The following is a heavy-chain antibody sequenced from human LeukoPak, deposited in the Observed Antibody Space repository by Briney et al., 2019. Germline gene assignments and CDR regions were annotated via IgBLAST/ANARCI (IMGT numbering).Heavy chain of an antibody. Sequence: GGSLRLSCAASGFTFGNYWMSWVRQAPGKGLEWVSVIYSGGSTYYADSVKGRFAISRDNSKNTLYLQMNSLRAEDTAVYYCARPLIVGATTDLDVWGQGTTVTVSS. J-gene: IGHJ6*02. D-gene: IGHD1-26*01. CDR2: IYSGGST. CDR1: GFTFGNYW. CDR3: ARPLIVGATTDLDV. V-gene: IGHV3-66*04.